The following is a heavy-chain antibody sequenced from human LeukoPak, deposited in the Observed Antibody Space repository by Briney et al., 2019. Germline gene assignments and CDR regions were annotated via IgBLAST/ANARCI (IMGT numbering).Heavy chain of an antibody. Sequence: GGSLRLSCAASGFTFSSYAMHWVRQAPGKGLEWVAAISHDGSNKYNADSVKGRFTISRDNAKNSLYLQMNSLRAEDTAVYYCARDLSCSSTSCYIGLNYYYYCYMDVWGKGTTVTVSS. V-gene: IGHV3-30*07. CDR3: ARDLSCSSTSCYIGLNYYYYCYMDV. CDR2: ISHDGSNK. CDR1: GFTFSSYA. J-gene: IGHJ6*03. D-gene: IGHD2-2*02.